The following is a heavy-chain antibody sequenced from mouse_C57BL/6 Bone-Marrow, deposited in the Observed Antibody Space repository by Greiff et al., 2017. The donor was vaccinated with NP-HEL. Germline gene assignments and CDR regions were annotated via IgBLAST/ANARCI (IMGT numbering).Heavy chain of an antibody. CDR3: ARDEDDGYYWFAY. CDR2: ISYDGSN. Sequence: EVKLQESGPGLVKPSQSLSLTCSVTGYSITSGYYWNWIRQFPGNKLEWMGYISYDGSNNYNPSLKNRISITRDTSKHQFFLKLNSVTTEDTATYYCARDEDDGYYWFAYWGQGTLVTVSA. D-gene: IGHD2-3*01. V-gene: IGHV3-6*01. CDR1: GYSITSGYY. J-gene: IGHJ3*01.